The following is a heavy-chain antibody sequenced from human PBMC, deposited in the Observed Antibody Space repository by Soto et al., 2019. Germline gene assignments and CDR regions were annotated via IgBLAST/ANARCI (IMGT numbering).Heavy chain of an antibody. D-gene: IGHD3-3*01. CDR1: GYSFTSYW. V-gene: IGHV5-10-1*01. CDR2: IDPSDSYT. Sequence: GESLKISCKGSGYSFTSYWISWVRQMPGKGLEWMGRIDPSDSYTNYSPSFQGHVTISADKSISTAYLQWSSLKASDTAMYYCASVGDYDFWSGPPDAFDIWGQGTMVTVS. J-gene: IGHJ3*02. CDR3: ASVGDYDFWSGPPDAFDI.